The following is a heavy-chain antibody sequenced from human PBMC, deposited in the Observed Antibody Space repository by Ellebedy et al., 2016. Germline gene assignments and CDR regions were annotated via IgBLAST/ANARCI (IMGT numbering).Heavy chain of an antibody. CDR2: INAGNGNT. J-gene: IGHJ4*02. CDR1: GGTFSSYA. CDR3: ASLPARQAKKSPHL. Sequence: ASVKVSCKASGGTFSSYAISCVRQAPGQRLEWMGWINAGNGNTKYSQKFQGRVTITRETSASTAYMELSSLRSEDTAVYYCASLPARQAKKSPHLWGQGTLVTVSS. V-gene: IGHV1-3*01.